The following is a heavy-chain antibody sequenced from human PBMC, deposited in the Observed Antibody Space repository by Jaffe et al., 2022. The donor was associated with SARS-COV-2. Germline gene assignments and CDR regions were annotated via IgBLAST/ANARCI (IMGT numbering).Heavy chain of an antibody. D-gene: IGHD3-22*01. CDR2: ISGSGGST. J-gene: IGHJ4*02. CDR3: AKVLNYYDSSGSNCFDY. Sequence: EVQLLESGGGLVQPGGSLRLSCAASGFTFSSYAMSWVRQAPGKGLEWVSAISGSGGSTYYADSVKGRFTISRDNSKNTLYLQMNSLRAEDTAVYYCAKVLNYYDSSGSNCFDYWGQGTLVTVSS. CDR1: GFTFSSYA. V-gene: IGHV3-23*01.